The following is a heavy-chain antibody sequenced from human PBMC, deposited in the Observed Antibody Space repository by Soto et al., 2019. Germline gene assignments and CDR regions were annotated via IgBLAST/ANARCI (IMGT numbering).Heavy chain of an antibody. CDR1: GGSFSSSKW. V-gene: IGHV4-4*02. Sequence: ASETLSLTCTVSGGSFSSSKWWSCVCQPPGKGLEWIGEIYHSGSTNYNPYLQRRVTISVDKSKNQFSLKLSSVTAEETAVYSSAGSGSWDYYGMDVWGQGTTVTVSS. J-gene: IGHJ6*02. D-gene: IGHD1-26*01. CDR2: IYHSGST. CDR3: AGSGSWDYYGMDV.